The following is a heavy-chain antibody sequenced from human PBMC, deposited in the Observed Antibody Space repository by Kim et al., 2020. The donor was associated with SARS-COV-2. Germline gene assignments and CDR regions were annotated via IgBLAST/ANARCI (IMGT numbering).Heavy chain of an antibody. Sequence: SETLSLTCTVSGGSISSSSYYWGWIRQPPGKGLEWIGSIYYSGSTYYNPSLKSRVTISVDTSKNQFSLKLSSVTAADTAVYYCASDLFRARHKLDYWGQGTLVTVSS. CDR3: ASDLFRARHKLDY. CDR1: GGSISSSSYY. CDR2: IYYSGST. J-gene: IGHJ4*02. D-gene: IGHD3-3*01. V-gene: IGHV4-39*07.